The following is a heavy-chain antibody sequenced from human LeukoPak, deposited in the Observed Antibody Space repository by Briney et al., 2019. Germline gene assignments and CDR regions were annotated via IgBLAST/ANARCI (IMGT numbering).Heavy chain of an antibody. D-gene: IGHD6-19*01. CDR3: ARESESSGWYDY. CDR1: GFTFDDYA. V-gene: IGHV3-43*02. J-gene: IGHJ4*02. Sequence: GGSLRLSCAASGFTFDDYAMHWVRQAPGKGLEWVSLISGDGGSTYYADSVKGRFTISRDNSKNSLYLQMNSLRSDDTALYYCARESESSGWYDYWGQGTLVTVSS. CDR2: ISGDGGST.